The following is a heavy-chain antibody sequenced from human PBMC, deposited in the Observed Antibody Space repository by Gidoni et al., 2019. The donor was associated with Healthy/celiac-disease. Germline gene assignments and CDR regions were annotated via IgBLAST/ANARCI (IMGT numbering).Heavy chain of an antibody. CDR2: INHSGST. J-gene: IGHJ4*02. D-gene: IGHD1-7*01. V-gene: IGHV4-34*01. CDR1: GGCFSGYY. Sequence: QVQLQQWGAGMLKPSETMSSSCAVYGGCFSGYYWSWIRQPPGKGLEWIGEINHSGSTNYNPSLKSRVTISVDTSKNQFSLKLSSVTAADTAVYYCARRRGYNWYYSPFDYWGQGTLVTVSS. CDR3: ARRRGYNWYYSPFDY.